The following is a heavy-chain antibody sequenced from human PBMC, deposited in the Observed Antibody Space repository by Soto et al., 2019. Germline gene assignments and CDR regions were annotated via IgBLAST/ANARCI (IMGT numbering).Heavy chain of an antibody. CDR2: ISSSSSTI. V-gene: IGHV3-48*01. Sequence: EVQLVESGGGLVQPGGSLRLSCAASGFTFSSYSMNWVRQAPGKGLEWVSYISSSSSTIYYADSVKGRFTISRDKAKHSLYLQMNSLRAEDTALYYCARHPERIAEIGWFDPWGQGTLVTVSS. D-gene: IGHD6-13*01. J-gene: IGHJ5*02. CDR3: ARHPERIAEIGWFDP. CDR1: GFTFSSYS.